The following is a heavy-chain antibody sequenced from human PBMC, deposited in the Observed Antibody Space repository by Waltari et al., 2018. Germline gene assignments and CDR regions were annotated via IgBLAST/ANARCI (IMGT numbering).Heavy chain of an antibody. D-gene: IGHD3-3*01. V-gene: IGHV4-39*07. CDR1: GGSISSSSYY. CDR2: IYYSGST. J-gene: IGHJ5*02. Sequence: QLQLQESGPGLVKPSETLSLTCTVSGGSISSSSYYCGWIRQLPGKGLEWIGSIYYSGSTYYNPSLKSRVTISVDTSKNQFSLKLSSVTAADTAVYYCARDPSITIFGVVSNWFDPWGQGTLVTVSS. CDR3: ARDPSITIFGVVSNWFDP.